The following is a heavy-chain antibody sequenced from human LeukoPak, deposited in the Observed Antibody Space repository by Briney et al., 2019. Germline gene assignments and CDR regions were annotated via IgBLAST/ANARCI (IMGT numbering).Heavy chain of an antibody. CDR3: ARTSGYDSRYYYYYYMDV. CDR1: GGSISSYY. D-gene: IGHD5-12*01. CDR2: IYTSGST. Sequence: SETLSLTCTVSGGSISSYYWSWIRQPAGKGLEWIGHIYTSGSTNYNPSLKSRVTMSVDTSKNQFSLKLSSVTAADTAVYYCARTSGYDSRYYYYYYMDVWGKGTTVTVSS. V-gene: IGHV4-4*07. J-gene: IGHJ6*03.